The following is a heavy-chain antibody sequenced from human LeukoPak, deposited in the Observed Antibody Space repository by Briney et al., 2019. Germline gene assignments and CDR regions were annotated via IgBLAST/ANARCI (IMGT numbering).Heavy chain of an antibody. CDR3: ARVPYDSSGERFDY. D-gene: IGHD3-22*01. CDR1: GGSISSGDYY. V-gene: IGHV4-30-4*01. Sequence: SETLSLTCTVSGGSISSGDYYWSWIRQPPGKGLEWIGYIYYSGSTYYNPSLKSRVTISVDRSKNQFSLKLSSVTAADTAVYYCARVPYDSSGERFDYWGQGTLVTVSS. J-gene: IGHJ4*02. CDR2: IYYSGST.